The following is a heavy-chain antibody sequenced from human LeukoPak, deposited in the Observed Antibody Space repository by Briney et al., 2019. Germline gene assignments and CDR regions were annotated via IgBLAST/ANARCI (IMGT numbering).Heavy chain of an antibody. CDR3: ARGGGRTDLH. Sequence: GGSLRLSCVASGFTFSTYSMNWVRQAPGKGLEWVSAISSSSSVIYYADSVKGRFTISRDNAKNSLYLQMNSLRAEDTAVYYCARGGGRTDLHWGQGTLVTVSS. CDR2: ISSSSSVI. D-gene: IGHD1-14*01. J-gene: IGHJ4*02. CDR1: GFTFSTYS. V-gene: IGHV3-21*04.